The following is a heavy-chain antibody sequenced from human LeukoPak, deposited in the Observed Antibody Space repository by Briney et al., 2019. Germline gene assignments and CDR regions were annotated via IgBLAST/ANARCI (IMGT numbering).Heavy chain of an antibody. CDR3: ARHVVGATTGPWYYFDY. CDR1: GGSISSYY. Sequence: PSETLSLTCTVSGGSISSYYWSWIRQPPGKGLEWIGYIYYSGSTNYNPSLKSRVTISVDTSKNQFSLKLSSVTAADTAVYYCARHVVGATTGPWYYFDYWGQGTLVTVSS. D-gene: IGHD1-26*01. J-gene: IGHJ4*02. CDR2: IYYSGST. V-gene: IGHV4-59*08.